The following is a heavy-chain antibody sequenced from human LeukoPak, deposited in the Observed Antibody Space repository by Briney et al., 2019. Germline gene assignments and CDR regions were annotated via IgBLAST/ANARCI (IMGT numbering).Heavy chain of an antibody. CDR1: GFTFSNAW. Sequence: GGSLRLSCAASGFTFSNAWMTWVRQAPGKGLEWVGRIKSKTNGGTTDYAAPVRGRFTISRDDSKNTLYLQLNNLKTEDTAVCYCTADQFSILYDYYYGMDVWGQGTTVAVS. D-gene: IGHD2-15*01. CDR3: TADQFSILYDYYYGMDV. CDR2: IKSKTNGGTT. V-gene: IGHV3-15*01. J-gene: IGHJ6*02.